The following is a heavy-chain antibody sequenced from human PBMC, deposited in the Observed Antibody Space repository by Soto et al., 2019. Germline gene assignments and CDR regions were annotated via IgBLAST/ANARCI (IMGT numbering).Heavy chain of an antibody. Sequence: LSLTCTVSGASVGRDDYYWSWIRQQPGKGLEWIGYIYYSGNTNYNPSLKSRLTISVDTSKNQFSLQLRSVTAADTAVYYCARTWIGSPFDFWGQGSLVTVS. CDR1: GASVGRDDYY. J-gene: IGHJ4*02. V-gene: IGHV4-31*03. CDR2: IYYSGNT. D-gene: IGHD5-12*01. CDR3: ARTWIGSPFDF.